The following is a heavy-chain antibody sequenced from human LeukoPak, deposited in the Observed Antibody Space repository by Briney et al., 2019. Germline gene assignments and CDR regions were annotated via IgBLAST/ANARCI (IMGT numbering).Heavy chain of an antibody. J-gene: IGHJ4*02. V-gene: IGHV3-11*03. Sequence: KAGGSLRLSCAASGFTFSDYYMSWIRKAPGKGLEWVSYITTGSRSYTNHADSVKGRFTISRDYAKNSLYLQMNSLRAEDTAVYYCGSKGRDVVVPAAIQPPDYWGQGTLVIVSS. CDR3: GSKGRDVVVPAAIQPPDY. D-gene: IGHD2-2*01. CDR1: GFTFSDYY. CDR2: ITTGSRSYT.